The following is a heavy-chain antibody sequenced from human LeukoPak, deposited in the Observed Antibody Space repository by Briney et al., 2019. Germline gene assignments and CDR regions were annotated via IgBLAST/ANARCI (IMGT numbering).Heavy chain of an antibody. V-gene: IGHV1-8*01. CDR3: ARGDYDILTGYYYNWFDP. Sequence: ASVKVSCKASGYTFTSYDINWVRQATGQGLEWMGWMNPNSGNTGYAQKFQGRVTMTRDTSISTAYMELSRLRSDDTAVYYCARGDYDILTGYYYNWFDPWGQGTLVTVSS. D-gene: IGHD3-9*01. CDR2: MNPNSGNT. CDR1: GYTFTSYD. J-gene: IGHJ5*02.